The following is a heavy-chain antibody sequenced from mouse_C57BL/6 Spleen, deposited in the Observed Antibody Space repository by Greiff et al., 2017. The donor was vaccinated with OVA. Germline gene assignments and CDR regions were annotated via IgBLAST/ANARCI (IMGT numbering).Heavy chain of an antibody. Sequence: VQLQQPGAELVKPGASVKLSCKASGYTFTSYWMQWVKQRPGQGLEWIGEIDPSDSYTNYNQKFKGKATLTVDTSSSTAYMQLSSLTSEDSAVYYCARNYYDYDDYAMDYWGQGTSVTVSS. CDR3: ARNYYDYDDYAMDY. CDR1: GYTFTSYW. V-gene: IGHV1-50*01. CDR2: IDPSDSYT. J-gene: IGHJ4*01. D-gene: IGHD2-4*01.